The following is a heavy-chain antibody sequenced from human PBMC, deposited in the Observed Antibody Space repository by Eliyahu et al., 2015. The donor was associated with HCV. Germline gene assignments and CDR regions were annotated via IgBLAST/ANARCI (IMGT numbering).Heavy chain of an antibody. CDR2: IKQDGSEK. Sequence: EVQLVESGGGLVQPGGSXRLXCAASGFSINXYWXSWVRQAPGKGXEWVANIKQDGSEKQYGDSVKGRFTVSRDNAKNSLYLQVNSLRAEDTAVYYCARVKGDYDSSSYWDCWGQGTLVTVSS. CDR1: GFSINXYW. V-gene: IGHV3-7*01. D-gene: IGHD3-22*01. CDR3: ARVKGDYDSSSYWDC. J-gene: IGHJ4*02.